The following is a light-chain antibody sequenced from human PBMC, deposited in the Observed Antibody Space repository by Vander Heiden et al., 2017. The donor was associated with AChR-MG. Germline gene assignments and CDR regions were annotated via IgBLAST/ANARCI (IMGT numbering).Light chain of an antibody. CDR3: QAWDSSTFLV. CDR1: KLGDKY. J-gene: IGLJ2*01. Sequence: SYELTQPPSVSVSPGQTASITCPGDKLGDKYACWYQQKPGQSPVLVIYQDSKRPSGIPERFSGSNSGNTATLTISGTQAMDEADYYCQAWDSSTFLVFGGGTKLTVL. V-gene: IGLV3-1*01. CDR2: QDS.